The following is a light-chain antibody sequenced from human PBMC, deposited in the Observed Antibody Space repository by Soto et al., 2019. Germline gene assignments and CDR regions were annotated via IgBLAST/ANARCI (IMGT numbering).Light chain of an antibody. CDR1: QSISTW. CDR3: QQYHSLLT. CDR2: KAS. Sequence: DIQMTQSPSTLSASVGDRVTITCRASQSISTWVAWYQQKPGKAPKLLIYKASSLESGVPSRFSGSGSGTVFTITISCLRPSDLATSYCQQYHSLLTFGGHTRVEI. V-gene: IGKV1-5*03. J-gene: IGKJ4*01.